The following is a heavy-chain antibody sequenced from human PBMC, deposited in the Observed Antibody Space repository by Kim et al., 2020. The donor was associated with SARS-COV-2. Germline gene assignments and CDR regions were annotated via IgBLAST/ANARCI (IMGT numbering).Heavy chain of an antibody. CDR1: GGSISSYY. CDR3: VRLGCIATSCTTFDY. V-gene: IGHV4-59*08. J-gene: IGHJ4*02. CDR2: LYYSGST. Sequence: SETLSLTCSVFGGSISSYYWSWIRQSPGKGLEWIGYLYYSGSTNYNPSLKSRVTISVDTSKNQFSLKLNFVTAADTAMYYCVRLGCIATSCTTFDYWGQ. D-gene: IGHD2-2*01.